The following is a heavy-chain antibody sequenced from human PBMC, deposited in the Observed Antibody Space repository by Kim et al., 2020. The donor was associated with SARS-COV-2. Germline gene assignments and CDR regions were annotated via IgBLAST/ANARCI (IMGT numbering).Heavy chain of an antibody. CDR1: GFTFGDYA. CDR2: IRSKAYGGTT. J-gene: IGHJ5*02. D-gene: IGHD4-17*01. V-gene: IGHV3-49*03. Sequence: GGSLRLSCTASGFTFGDYAMSWFRQAPGKGLEWVGFIRSKAYGGTTEYAASVKGRFTISRDDSKSIAYLQMNILKTEDTAVYYCTRDPRLRTNWFDPWGQGTLVTVSS. CDR3: TRDPRLRTNWFDP.